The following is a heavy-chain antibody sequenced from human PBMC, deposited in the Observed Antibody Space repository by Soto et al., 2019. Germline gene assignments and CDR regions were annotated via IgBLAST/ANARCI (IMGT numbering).Heavy chain of an antibody. CDR2: INPNSGGT. CDR3: ARDDCSGGSCYPGVRAFDI. CDR1: GYTFTGYY. Sequence: ASVKVSCKASGYTFTGYYMHWVRQAPGQGLEWMGWINPNSGGTNYAQKFQGWVTMTRDTSISTAYMELSRLRSEDTAVYYCARDDCSGGSCYPGVRAFDIWGQGTMVTVSS. J-gene: IGHJ3*02. D-gene: IGHD2-15*01. V-gene: IGHV1-2*04.